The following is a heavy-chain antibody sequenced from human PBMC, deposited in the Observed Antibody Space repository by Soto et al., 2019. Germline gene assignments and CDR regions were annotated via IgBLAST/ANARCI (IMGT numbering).Heavy chain of an antibody. CDR1: GYTFTSYA. D-gene: IGHD6-19*01. CDR3: ARRGAVAGIIDY. J-gene: IGHJ4*02. V-gene: IGHV1-3*01. CDR2: INAGNGNT. Sequence: ASVKVSCKASGYTFTSYAMHWVRQAPGQRLEWMGWINAGNGNTKYSQKFQGRVTTTRDTSASTAYMELSSLRSEDTAVYYCARRGAVAGIIDYWGQGTLVTVS.